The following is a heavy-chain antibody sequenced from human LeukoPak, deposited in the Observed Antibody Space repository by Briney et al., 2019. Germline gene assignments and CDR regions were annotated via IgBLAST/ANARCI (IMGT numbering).Heavy chain of an antibody. CDR1: GLTFSSYS. CDR2: ISESGSSK. CDR3: ARDGGGPDAFDI. J-gene: IGHJ3*02. Sequence: PGGSLRLSCAVSGLTFSSYSMNWVRQAPGKGLEWVSHISESGSSKRYADSVRGRFTVSRDNAKNSLYLQMNSLRAEDTAVYYCARDGGGPDAFDIWGQGTMVTVSS. V-gene: IGHV3-48*01.